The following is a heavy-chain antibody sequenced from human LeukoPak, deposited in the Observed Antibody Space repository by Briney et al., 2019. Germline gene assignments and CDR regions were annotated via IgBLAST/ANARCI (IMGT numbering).Heavy chain of an antibody. CDR3: ARGAYRWLQLGLSY. J-gene: IGHJ4*02. V-gene: IGHV3-48*03. D-gene: IGHD5-24*01. CDR2: ISSSGSTI. Sequence: PGGSLRLSCAASGFTFSSYEMNWVRQAPGKGLEWASYISSSGSTIYYADSVKGRFTISRDNAKNSLYLQMNSLRAEDTAVYYCARGAYRWLQLGLSYWGQGTLVTVSS. CDR1: GFTFSSYE.